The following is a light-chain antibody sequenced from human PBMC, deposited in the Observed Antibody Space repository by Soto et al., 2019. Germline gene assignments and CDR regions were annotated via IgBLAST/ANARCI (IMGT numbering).Light chain of an antibody. CDR1: QSISTY. J-gene: IGKJ1*01. CDR2: DAS. CDR3: QQSYSAPWT. V-gene: IGKV1-39*01. Sequence: DIQMTQSPSSLAASVGARVTITCRASQSISTYLNWYQQKPGKAPKVLIFDASRLQSGVASRFSGSGSGTDFTLTISSLQPKDSATYYCQQSYSAPWTFGQGTKVQVK.